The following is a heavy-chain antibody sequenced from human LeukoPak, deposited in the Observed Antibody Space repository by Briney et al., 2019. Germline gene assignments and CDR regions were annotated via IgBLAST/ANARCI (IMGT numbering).Heavy chain of an antibody. CDR3: VKDVSSNWYSFDS. CDR1: GGNFDDYG. D-gene: IGHD6-13*01. Sequence: PGGSLRLSCAASGGNFDDYGMSWVRQAPGKGLEWGSGINWDGGNRHYSDSVKGRFTISKDNAAKSPYLQMNSLRDEDTAFYYGVKDVSSNWYSFDSWGQGTLVTVSS. CDR2: INWDGGNR. J-gene: IGHJ4*02. V-gene: IGHV3-20*04.